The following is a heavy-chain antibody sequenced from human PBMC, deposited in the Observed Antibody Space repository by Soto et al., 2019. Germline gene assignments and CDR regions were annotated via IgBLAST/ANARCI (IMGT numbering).Heavy chain of an antibody. CDR2: IYYSGST. J-gene: IGHJ4*02. D-gene: IGHD3-16*01. V-gene: IGHV4-31*03. CDR1: GGSISSGGSY. CDR3: ARVRPDASYAKGHESFDY. Sequence: QVQLQESGPGLVKPSQTLSLTCTVSGGSISSGGSYWSWIRQHPGKGLEWIGYIYYSGSTYYNPSLKSRVTISVDTSKNQFSLKLSSVTAADTAVYYCARVRPDASYAKGHESFDYWGQGTLVTVSS.